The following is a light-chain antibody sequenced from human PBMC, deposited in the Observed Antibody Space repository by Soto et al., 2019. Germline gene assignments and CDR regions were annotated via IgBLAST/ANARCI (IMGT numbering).Light chain of an antibody. Sequence: EIVMTQSPATLSVSPGERATLSCRASQSVSSNLAWYQQKPGQAPRLLIYGASTRATGIPARFSGSGSGTEFTLTISSLQSXDXXVXXCQQYNNWPPYTFGQGTKLXIK. V-gene: IGKV3-15*01. J-gene: IGKJ2*01. CDR1: QSVSSN. CDR2: GAS. CDR3: QQYNNWPPYT.